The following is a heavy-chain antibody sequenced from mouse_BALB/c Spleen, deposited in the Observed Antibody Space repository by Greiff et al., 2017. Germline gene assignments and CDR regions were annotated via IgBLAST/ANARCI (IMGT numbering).Heavy chain of an antibody. V-gene: IGHV3-2*02. D-gene: IGHD3-2*02. CDR3: ARSGGAMDY. Sequence: EVHLVESGPGLVKPSQSLSLTCTVTGYSITSDYAWNWIRQFPGNKLEWMGYISYSGSTSYNPSLKSRISITRDTSKNQFFLQLNSVTTEDTATYYCARSGGAMDYWGQGTSVTVSS. CDR1: GYSITSDYA. J-gene: IGHJ4*01. CDR2: ISYSGST.